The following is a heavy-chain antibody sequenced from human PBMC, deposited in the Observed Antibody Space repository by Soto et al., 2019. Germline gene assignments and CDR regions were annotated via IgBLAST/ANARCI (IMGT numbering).Heavy chain of an antibody. J-gene: IGHJ4*02. Sequence: GGSLRLSCAASGFTFSSYAMSWVRQAPGKGLEWVSTISGGDSRTYYADSVKGRFTFSRDNSKNTLFLQMNSLTAADTAVYYCAKGRGYTYGFPFDYWGQGTLVTVSS. V-gene: IGHV3-23*01. CDR2: ISGGDSRT. D-gene: IGHD5-18*01. CDR1: GFTFSSYA. CDR3: AKGRGYTYGFPFDY.